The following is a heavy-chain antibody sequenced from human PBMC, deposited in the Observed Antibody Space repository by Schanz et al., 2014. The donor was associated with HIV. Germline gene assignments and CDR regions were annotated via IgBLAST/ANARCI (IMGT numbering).Heavy chain of an antibody. CDR2: ISYDGTNK. J-gene: IGHJ6*02. Sequence: VQLLESGGGLEQPGGSLRLSCAASGFTFDSYGIHWVRQAPGKGLEWVAVISYDGTNKKFADSVKGRFTISRDNSKNTLYLQMKSLRAEDTAVYYCAKDRNYYDSKYRGKGNYYYYYGMDVWGQGTTVTVSS. D-gene: IGHD3-22*01. CDR1: GFTFDSYG. V-gene: IGHV3-30*18. CDR3: AKDRNYYDSKYRGKGNYYYYYGMDV.